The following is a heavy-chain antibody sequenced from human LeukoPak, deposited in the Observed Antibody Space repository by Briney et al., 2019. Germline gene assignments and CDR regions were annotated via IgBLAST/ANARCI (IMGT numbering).Heavy chain of an antibody. CDR1: GFTSSSYA. CDR3: AKYQLLRYYFDY. Sequence: GGSLRLSCAASGFTSSSYAMSWVRQAPGKGLEWVSAISGSGGSTYYADSVKGRFTISRDNSKNTLYLQMNSLRAEDTAVYYCAKYQLLRYYFDYWGQGTLVTVSS. V-gene: IGHV3-23*01. CDR2: ISGSGGST. D-gene: IGHD2-2*01. J-gene: IGHJ4*02.